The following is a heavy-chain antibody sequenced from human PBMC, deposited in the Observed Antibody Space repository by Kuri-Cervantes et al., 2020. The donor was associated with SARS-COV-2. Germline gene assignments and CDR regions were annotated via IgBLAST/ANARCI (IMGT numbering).Heavy chain of an antibody. CDR2: IIPIFGTA. J-gene: IGHJ5*02. D-gene: IGHD3-3*01. CDR3: ASTIFGVDNWFDP. V-gene: IGHV1-69*05. CDR1: GYTFTGYY. Sequence: SVKVSCKASGYTFTGYYMHWVRQAPGQGLEWMGGIIPIFGTANYAQKFQGRVTIATDESTSTAYMELSSLRSEDTAVYYCASTIFGVDNWFDPGGQGTLVTVSS.